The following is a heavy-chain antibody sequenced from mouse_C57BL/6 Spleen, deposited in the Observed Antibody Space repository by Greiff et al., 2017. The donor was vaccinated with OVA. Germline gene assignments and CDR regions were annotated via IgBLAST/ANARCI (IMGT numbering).Heavy chain of an antibody. CDR3: TNYYDSSPWYFDV. J-gene: IGHJ1*03. Sequence: VQVVESGAELVRPGASVTLSCKASGYTFTDYEMHWVKQTPVHGLEWIGAIDPETGGTAYNQKFKGKAILTADKSSSTASMELRRLTSEDSALYYCTNYYDSSPWYFDVGGTGTTVTVSS. CDR1: GYTFTDYE. CDR2: IDPETGGT. V-gene: IGHV1-15*01. D-gene: IGHD1-1*01.